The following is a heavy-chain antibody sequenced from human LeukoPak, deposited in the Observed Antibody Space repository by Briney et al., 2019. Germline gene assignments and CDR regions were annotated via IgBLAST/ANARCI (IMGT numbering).Heavy chain of an antibody. J-gene: IGHJ4*02. CDR2: ISYDGSNR. V-gene: IGHV3-30*18. Sequence: GGSLRLSCVASGFIFSRNGMHWVRQAPGKGLEWVAVISYDGSNRYYVDSVKGRFTISRDNSKNTLYLQMNSLRGEDTAVYYCAKDRLMDPGTFTGYFDSWGQGILVAVSS. CDR1: GFIFSRNG. CDR3: AKDRLMDPGTFTGYFDS. D-gene: IGHD3-9*01.